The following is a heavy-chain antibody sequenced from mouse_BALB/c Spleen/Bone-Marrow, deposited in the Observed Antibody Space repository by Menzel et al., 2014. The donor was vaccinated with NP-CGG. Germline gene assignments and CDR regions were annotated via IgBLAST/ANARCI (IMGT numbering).Heavy chain of an antibody. J-gene: IGHJ3*01. Sequence: QVQLQQSGAELVKPGASVKMSCKASGYTFTSYWMHWVKQRPGQGLEWIGVIDPSDSYTSYNQKFKGKATLTVDTSSSTAYMQLSSLTSEDSAVYYCTRSRDYGNWFAHWGQGTLVTVSA. V-gene: IGHV1S127*01. CDR2: IDPSDSYT. CDR1: GYTFTSYW. D-gene: IGHD2-1*01. CDR3: TRSRDYGNWFAH.